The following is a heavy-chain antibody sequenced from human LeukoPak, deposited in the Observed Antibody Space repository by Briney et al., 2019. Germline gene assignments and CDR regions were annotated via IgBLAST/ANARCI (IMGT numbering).Heavy chain of an antibody. CDR2: IWYDGSNK. Sequence: GSLRLSCAASGFTFSNYGMHWVRQAPGKGLEWVAVIWYDGSNKYYPDSVKGRFTISRDNAKNSLYLQMNSLRAEDTAVYYCAVGATTGVYWGQGTLVTVSS. CDR3: AVGATTGVY. V-gene: IGHV3-33*03. D-gene: IGHD1-26*01. CDR1: GFTFSNYG. J-gene: IGHJ4*02.